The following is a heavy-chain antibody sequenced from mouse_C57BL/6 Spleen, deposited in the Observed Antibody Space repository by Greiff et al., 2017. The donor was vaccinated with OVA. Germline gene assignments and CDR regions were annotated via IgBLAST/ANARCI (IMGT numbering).Heavy chain of an antibody. J-gene: IGHJ3*01. CDR1: GFSFNTYA. CDR3: VRLGYDAFAY. CDR2: IRSKSNNYAT. Sequence: DVKLQESGGGLVQPKGSLKLSCAASGFSFNTYAMNWVRQAPGKGLEWVARIRSKSNNYATYYADSVKDRFTISRDDSESMLYLQMNNLKTEDTAMYYCVRLGYDAFAYWGQGTLVTVSA. D-gene: IGHD2-2*01. V-gene: IGHV10-1*01.